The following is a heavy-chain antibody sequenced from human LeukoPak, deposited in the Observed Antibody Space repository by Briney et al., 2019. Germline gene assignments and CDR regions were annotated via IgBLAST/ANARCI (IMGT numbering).Heavy chain of an antibody. D-gene: IGHD3-22*01. V-gene: IGHV4-31*03. Sequence: SQTLSLTCTVSGGSINSGEYYWTWIRQHPGRGLDWVGYKSHSGSTYYSPSLKSRLTISLDTSKNQFSLELKSVTAADTAVYYCARAKMFDSSGFDYWGQGTLVSVSS. CDR2: KSHSGST. CDR1: GGSINSGEYY. J-gene: IGHJ4*02. CDR3: ARAKMFDSSGFDY.